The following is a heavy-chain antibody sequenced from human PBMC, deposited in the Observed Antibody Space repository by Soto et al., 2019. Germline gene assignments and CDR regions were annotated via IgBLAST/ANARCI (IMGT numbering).Heavy chain of an antibody. CDR3: ARVKRSTSRLDP. J-gene: IGHJ5*02. CDR2: VYYSGST. D-gene: IGHD1-26*01. CDR1: GGSFSGYN. Sequence: PSETLSLTCTVSGGSFSGYNWSWIRQPPGKGLEWIGYVYYSGSTSYNPSLETGVTISVDTSKNQFSLKLTSVTPADTAIYYCARVKRSTSRLDPWGQGTLVTVSS. V-gene: IGHV4-59*01.